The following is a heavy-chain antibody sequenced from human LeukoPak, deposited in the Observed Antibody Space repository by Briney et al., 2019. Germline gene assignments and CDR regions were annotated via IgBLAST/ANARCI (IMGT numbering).Heavy chain of an antibody. CDR1: GGTFSSYA. J-gene: IGHJ3*02. V-gene: IGHV1-69*13. Sequence: GASVKVSCKSSGGTFSSYAISWVRQAPGQGLEWMGGIIPIFGTANYAQKFQGRVTITADESTSTAYMELSSLRSEDTAVYYCARDRGPCGVFFDIWGQGTMVTVSS. D-gene: IGHD3-10*01. CDR2: IIPIFGTA. CDR3: ARDRGPCGVFFDI.